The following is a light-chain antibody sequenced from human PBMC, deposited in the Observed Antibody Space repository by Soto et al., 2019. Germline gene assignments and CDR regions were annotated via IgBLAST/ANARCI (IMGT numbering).Light chain of an antibody. Sequence: QLVLTQPPSASASLGASVKLTCTLSSGHSSYAIAWHQQQPEKGPRDLMKLNSDGSHSKGDGIPDRFSGSSSGAERYLTISSIQSEDEADYYCQTWGTGIRVFGGGTKLTVL. V-gene: IGLV4-69*01. CDR2: LNSDGSH. CDR1: SGHSSYA. CDR3: QTWGTGIRV. J-gene: IGLJ3*02.